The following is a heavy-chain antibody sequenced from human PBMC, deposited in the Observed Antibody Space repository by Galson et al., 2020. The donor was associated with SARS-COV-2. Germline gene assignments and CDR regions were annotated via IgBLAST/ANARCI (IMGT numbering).Heavy chain of an antibody. CDR1: GFTFSSYW. J-gene: IGHJ5*02. Sequence: GGSLRLSCAASGFTFSSYWMSWVRQAPGKGLEWVANIKQDGSEKYYVDSVKGRFTISRDNAKNSLYLQMNSLRAEDTAVYYCAREDYYDFWSGYSGGFDPWGQGTLVTVSS. D-gene: IGHD3-3*01. CDR3: AREDYYDFWSGYSGGFDP. V-gene: IGHV3-7*03. CDR2: IKQDGSEK.